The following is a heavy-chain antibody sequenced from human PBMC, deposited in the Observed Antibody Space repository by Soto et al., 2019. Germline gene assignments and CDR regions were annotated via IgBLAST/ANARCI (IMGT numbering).Heavy chain of an antibody. CDR2: ISAYNGNT. D-gene: IGHD6-19*01. CDR3: ATDLSSGWSPELFDY. V-gene: IGHV1-18*01. CDR1: GYTFTSYG. J-gene: IGHJ4*02. Sequence: QVQLVQSGAEVKKPGASVKVSCKASGYTFTSYGISWVRQAPGQGLEWMGWISAYNGNTNYAQKLQGRVTMTTDTSTSTAYMELRSLRSDDTAVYYCATDLSSGWSPELFDYWGQGTLVTVSS.